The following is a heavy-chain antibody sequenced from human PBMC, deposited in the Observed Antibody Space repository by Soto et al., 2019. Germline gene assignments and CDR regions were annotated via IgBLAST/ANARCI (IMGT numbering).Heavy chain of an antibody. D-gene: IGHD7-27*01. CDR3: ARPPTANLDAFEI. J-gene: IGHJ3*02. Sequence: SETLSLTCTFSGGSIMNSNYFWGWIRQPPGKGLEWIGSIYYSGSTYYNPSLKSRVTISADTSKNQFSLKLNSVTAADTAVYYCARPPTANLDAFEIWGQGTMVTVSS. V-gene: IGHV4-39*01. CDR2: IYYSGST. CDR1: GGSIMNSNYF.